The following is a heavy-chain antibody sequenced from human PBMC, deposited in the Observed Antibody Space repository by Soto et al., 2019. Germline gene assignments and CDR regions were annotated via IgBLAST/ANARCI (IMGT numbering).Heavy chain of an antibody. V-gene: IGHV1-46*01. J-gene: IGHJ6*01. CDR3: AREALHYYNGMDV. Sequence: ASVKASCKASGYTFTSFHMHWVRQAPGQGLEWLGVINPTTNRATYSQNFQGRVTMTRDTSTSTVYMELNSLRSEDTAVYYCAREALHYYNGMDVWGQGTPVTVSS. CDR1: GYTFTSFH. CDR2: INPTTNRA.